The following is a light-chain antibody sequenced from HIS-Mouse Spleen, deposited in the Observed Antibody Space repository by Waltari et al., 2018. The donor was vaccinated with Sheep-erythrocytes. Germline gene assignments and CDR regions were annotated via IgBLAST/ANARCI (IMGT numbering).Light chain of an antibody. J-gene: IGLJ2*01. CDR1: SSYVGGYNY. CDR2: EVS. Sequence: QPALTQPRPVSGSPGPSVTISCTGTSSYVGGYNYVSWYQQHPGKAPKLMIYEVSNRPSGVSNRFSGSKSGNTASLTISGLQAEDEADYYCSSYTSSSTVVFGGGTKLTVL. V-gene: IGLV2-14*01. CDR3: SSYTSSSTVV.